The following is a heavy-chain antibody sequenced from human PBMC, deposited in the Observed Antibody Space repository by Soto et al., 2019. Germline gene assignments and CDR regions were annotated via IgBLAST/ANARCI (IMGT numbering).Heavy chain of an antibody. V-gene: IGHV3-7*03. Sequence: EVQLVESGGALVQPGGSLRLSCAASGFSFTNYRMKWVRQAPGKGLEWVANIKHDGTETYYVDSVKGRFTISRDNARNALYLYMNSLRADDTAVYYCAAAYYYDSSGYYYGDDALDIWGQGTMVTVSS. J-gene: IGHJ3*02. CDR3: AAAYYYDSSGYYYGDDALDI. D-gene: IGHD3-22*01. CDR1: GFSFTNYR. CDR2: IKHDGTET.